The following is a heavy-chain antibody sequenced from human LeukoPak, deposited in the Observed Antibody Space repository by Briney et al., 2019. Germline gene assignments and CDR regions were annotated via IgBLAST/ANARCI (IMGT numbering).Heavy chain of an antibody. CDR1: GYSFGGFY. V-gene: IGHV3-20*04. D-gene: IGHD1-26*01. J-gene: IGHJ6*03. Sequence: PGRSLRLSCEDSGYSFGGFYMHWVRQAPGKGLEWVASINGDGEYTVYAASVKGRFTISRDNSNNMLNLQMSSLRAEDTALYYCAQCGVQGYMDVWGKGTTVIVSS. CDR3: AQCGVQGYMDV. CDR2: INGDGEYT.